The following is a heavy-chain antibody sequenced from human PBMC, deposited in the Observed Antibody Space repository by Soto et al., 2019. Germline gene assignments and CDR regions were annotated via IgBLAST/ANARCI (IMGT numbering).Heavy chain of an antibody. V-gene: IGHV3-23*01. D-gene: IGHD3-3*01. J-gene: IGHJ4*02. CDR2: ISGSGENT. CDR1: GIIVSSYA. Sequence: GGSLRLSCAASGIIVSSYAMSWVRQAPGKGLEWVSAISGSGENTYYADSVKGRFTISRDNSKTTISLQMHSLGAEDTVIYYCARAHDITFFGVVISSPYDCWGQGTPVTVSS. CDR3: ARAHDITFFGVVISSPYDC.